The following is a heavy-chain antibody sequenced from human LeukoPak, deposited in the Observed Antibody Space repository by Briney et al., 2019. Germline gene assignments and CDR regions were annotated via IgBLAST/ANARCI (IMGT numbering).Heavy chain of an antibody. V-gene: IGHV6-1*01. CDR2: TYYRSKWYN. CDR3: ARAVAGTEGWFNS. J-gene: IGHJ5*01. D-gene: IGHD1-1*01. Sequence: QTLSPTCAISGDSVSSDSAAWNWIRQSPSRGLEWLGRTYYRSKWYNDYSAFVKSRIIINPDTSKNQFSLQLNSVTPEDTAVYYCARAVAGTEGWFNSWGQGTLVTVSS. CDR1: GDSVSSDSAA.